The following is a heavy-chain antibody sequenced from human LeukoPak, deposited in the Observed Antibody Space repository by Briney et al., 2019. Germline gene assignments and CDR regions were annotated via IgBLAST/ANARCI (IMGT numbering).Heavy chain of an antibody. CDR2: INSDGSST. Sequence: PGGSLRLSCAASGFTFSGYEMNWVRQAPGKGLVWVSRINSDGSSTSYADSVKGRFTISRDTAKNTLYMQMNSLRAEDTAVYYCSRSFDFWAQGTLVTVSS. CDR3: SRSFDF. CDR1: GFTFSGYE. V-gene: IGHV3-74*01. D-gene: IGHD1-14*01. J-gene: IGHJ4*02.